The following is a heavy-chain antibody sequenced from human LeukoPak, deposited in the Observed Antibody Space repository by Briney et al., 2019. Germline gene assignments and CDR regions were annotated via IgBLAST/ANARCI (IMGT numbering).Heavy chain of an antibody. J-gene: IGHJ4*02. Sequence: GGSLRLSCAASGFTFSSYWMSWVRQAPGKGLEWVANIKQDGSEKYYVDSVKGRFTISRDNAKNSLYLQMNSLRAEDTAVYYCARVYLEREYYFDYWGLGTLVTVSS. CDR2: IKQDGSEK. V-gene: IGHV3-7*01. D-gene: IGHD1-1*01. CDR3: ARVYLEREYYFDY. CDR1: GFTFSSYW.